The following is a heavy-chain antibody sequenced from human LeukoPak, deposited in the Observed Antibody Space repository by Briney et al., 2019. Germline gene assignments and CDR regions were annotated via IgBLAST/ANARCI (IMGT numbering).Heavy chain of an antibody. V-gene: IGHV4-39*02. Sequence: SETLSLTCTVSGGSISSSSYYWGWIRQPPRKGLEWIGSIYYSGGTYYNPSLKSRVTMSVDTSKNHFSLKLSSVTAADTAVYYCAFRRDGYKGGNWFDPWGQGILVTVSS. D-gene: IGHD5-24*01. CDR3: AFRRDGYKGGNWFDP. CDR1: GGSISSSSYY. CDR2: IYYSGGT. J-gene: IGHJ5*02.